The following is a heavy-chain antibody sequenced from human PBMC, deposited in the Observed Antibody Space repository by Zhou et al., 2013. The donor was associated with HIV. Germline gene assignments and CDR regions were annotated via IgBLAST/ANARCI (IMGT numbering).Heavy chain of an antibody. J-gene: IGHJ3*02. CDR1: GGTISSYA. Sequence: QVQLVQSGAEVKKPGSSVKVSCKASGGTISSYAFSWVRQAPGQGLEWMGWINPSSGGTNYAQKFQGRVTMTRDTSISTAYMELSRLRSDDTAVYYCARGIVVVLVYDAFDIWGQGTVVTVSS. CDR2: INPSSGGT. V-gene: IGHV1-2*02. D-gene: IGHD2-21*01. CDR3: ARGIVVVLVYDAFDI.